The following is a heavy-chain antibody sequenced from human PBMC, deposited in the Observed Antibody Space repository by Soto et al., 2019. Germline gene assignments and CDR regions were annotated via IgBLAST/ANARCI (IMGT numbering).Heavy chain of an antibody. V-gene: IGHV3-13*01. CDR3: ARGQEVGAHYFDS. CDR2: IGTAGDT. Sequence: SLRLSCEASGFTFSGFDMHWVRQPTGKGLEWVSTIGTAGDTYYAVSVKCRFTISRDNAKNSLSLQMNSLRAGDTAVYFCARGQEVGAHYFDSWGQGTQVTVSS. D-gene: IGHD2-15*01. J-gene: IGHJ4*02. CDR1: GFTFSGFD.